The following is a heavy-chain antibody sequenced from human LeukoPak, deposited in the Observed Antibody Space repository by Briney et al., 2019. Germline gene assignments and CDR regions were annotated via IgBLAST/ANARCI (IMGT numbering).Heavy chain of an antibody. J-gene: IGHJ6*02. CDR2: INSDGSST. V-gene: IGHV3-74*01. CDR1: GFTFSSYW. CDR3: ARDPYYYGMDV. Sequence: GGSLRLSCAASGFTFSSYWMHWVRHAPGKGLVWVSRINSDGSSTSYADSVKGRFTISRDNAKNTLYLQMNSLRAEDTAVYYCARDPYYYGMDVWGQGTTVTISS.